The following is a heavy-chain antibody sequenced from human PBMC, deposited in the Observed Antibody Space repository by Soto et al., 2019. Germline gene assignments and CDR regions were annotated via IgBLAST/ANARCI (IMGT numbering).Heavy chain of an antibody. CDR3: ARDQGNSLDI. Sequence: SETLSLTCTVSGGSVSSGDYQWTWIRQPPGKGLEWIGHVYYTGATYYNPSLKTRLTISLDTSKNQVSLSLNSVTAADTAVYYCARDQGNSLDIWGQGTMVTVSS. V-gene: IGHV4-30-4*01. CDR2: VYYTGAT. CDR1: GGSVSSGDYQ. J-gene: IGHJ3*02.